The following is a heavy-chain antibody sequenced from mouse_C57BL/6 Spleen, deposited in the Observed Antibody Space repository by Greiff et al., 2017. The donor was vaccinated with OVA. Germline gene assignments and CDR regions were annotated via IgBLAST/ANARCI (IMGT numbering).Heavy chain of an antibody. Sequence: EVMLVESGPELVKPGASVKISCKASGYSFTGYYMKWVKQSPEKSLEWIGEINPRTGGTTYNQKFKAKATLTVDKSSSTAYMQLKSLTSEDSAVYYCARTWFAYWGQGTLVTVSA. J-gene: IGHJ3*01. V-gene: IGHV1-42*01. CDR2: INPRTGGT. CDR1: GYSFTGYY. CDR3: ARTWFAY.